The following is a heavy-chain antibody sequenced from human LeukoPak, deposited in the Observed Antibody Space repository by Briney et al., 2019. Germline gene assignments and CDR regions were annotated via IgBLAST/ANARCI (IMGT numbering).Heavy chain of an antibody. Sequence: GGSLRLSCAASGFTFSSYWMSWVRQAPGKGLEWVANIKQDGSEKYYVDSVKGRFTISRDNAKNSLYLQMNSLRAEDTAVYYCARDPRRGSYYFLVYWGQGTLVTVSS. CDR3: ARDPRRGSYYFLVY. V-gene: IGHV3-7*01. CDR1: GFTFSSYW. D-gene: IGHD1-26*01. J-gene: IGHJ4*02. CDR2: IKQDGSEK.